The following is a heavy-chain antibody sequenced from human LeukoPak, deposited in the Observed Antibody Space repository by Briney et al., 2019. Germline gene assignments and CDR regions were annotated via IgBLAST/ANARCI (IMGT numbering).Heavy chain of an antibody. CDR3: ARGAAAPYYYGMDV. CDR1: GYTFTSDG. Sequence: ASVKVSCKASGYTFTSDGISWVRQAPGQGLEWRGWISAYNGNTNYAQKLQGRVTMTTDTSTSTAYMELRSLRSDDTAVYYCARGAAAPYYYGMDVWGQGTTVTVSS. CDR2: ISAYNGNT. D-gene: IGHD6-13*01. J-gene: IGHJ6*02. V-gene: IGHV1-18*01.